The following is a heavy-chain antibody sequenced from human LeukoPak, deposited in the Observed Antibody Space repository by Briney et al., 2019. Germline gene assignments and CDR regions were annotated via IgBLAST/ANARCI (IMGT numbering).Heavy chain of an antibody. J-gene: IGHJ5*02. CDR1: GGSISSYY. CDR3: ARERAGSSWHEGWFDP. Sequence: SETLSLTCTVSGGSISSYYWSWIRQPPGKGLEWIGYIYYSGSTNYNPSLKGRVTISVDTSKNQFSLKLSSVTAADTAVYYCARERAGSSWHEGWFDPWGQGTLVTVSS. V-gene: IGHV4-59*01. CDR2: IYYSGST. D-gene: IGHD6-13*01.